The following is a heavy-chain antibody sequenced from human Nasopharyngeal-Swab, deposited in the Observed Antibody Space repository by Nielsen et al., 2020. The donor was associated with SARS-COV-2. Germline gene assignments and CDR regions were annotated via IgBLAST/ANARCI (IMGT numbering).Heavy chain of an antibody. D-gene: IGHD5-18*01. V-gene: IGHV1-69*04. J-gene: IGHJ3*02. CDR1: GGTFSSYA. Sequence: SVQVSCKASGGTFSSYAISWVRQAPGQGLEWMGRIIPILGIANYAQKFQGRVTITADKYTSTAYMELSSLRSEDTAVYYCARDHGYDAFDIWGQGTMVTVSS. CDR3: ARDHGYDAFDI. CDR2: IIPILGIA.